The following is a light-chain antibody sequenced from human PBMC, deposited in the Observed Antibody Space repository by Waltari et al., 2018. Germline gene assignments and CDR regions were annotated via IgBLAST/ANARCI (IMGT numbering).Light chain of an antibody. CDR2: WAS. V-gene: IGKV4-1*01. J-gene: IGKJ5*01. CDR1: RSVLYNSNNKNY. Sequence: EIVMTQSPDSLAVSLGERAAINCKSSRSVLYNSNNKNYLAWYQQKPRQPPKLLINWASSPESGVPDRFSGSGSGTDFTLTISSLQAEDVAVYYCQQYYSSPISFGQGTRLEIK. CDR3: QQYYSSPIS.